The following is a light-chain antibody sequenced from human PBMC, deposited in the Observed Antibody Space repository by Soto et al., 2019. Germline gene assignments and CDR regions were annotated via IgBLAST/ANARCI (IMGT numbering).Light chain of an antibody. CDR1: QSVSSY. CDR3: HQYGSSPRT. V-gene: IGKV3-11*01. Sequence: EIVLTQSPATLSFPPGERATLSCRASQSVSSYLAWYQQKPGQAPRLLIYDASNRATGIPARFSGSGSGTDFTLTISSLEPEDLAVYYCHQYGSSPRTFGQGTKVDI. J-gene: IGKJ1*01. CDR2: DAS.